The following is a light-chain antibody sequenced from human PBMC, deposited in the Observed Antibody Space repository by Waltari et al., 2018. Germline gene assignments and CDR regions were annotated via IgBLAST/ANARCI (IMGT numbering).Light chain of an antibody. Sequence: DVQMTQSPSSLSASVGDRVTVTCQASQDISKYLNWYQQKPGKAPKLLIYEASNLEKGVPSRFSGSGSGTDFTFPISSLQPEDTGIYYCQQYDNPTFTFGPGTKVNIK. CDR1: QDISKY. V-gene: IGKV1-33*01. J-gene: IGKJ3*01. CDR2: EAS. CDR3: QQYDNPTFT.